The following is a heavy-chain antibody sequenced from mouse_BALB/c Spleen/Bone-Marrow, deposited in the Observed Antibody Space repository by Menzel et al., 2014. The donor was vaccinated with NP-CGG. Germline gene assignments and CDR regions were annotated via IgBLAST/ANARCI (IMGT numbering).Heavy chain of an antibody. CDR1: GFTISDYF. Sequence: EVMLVESGGALVKPGGSLKLSCAASGFTISDYFMYWVRQTPEKRLEWVATISDGGNYTCYPDSVKGRFTISRDNAKNNLHLQMNSLKSEDTAKYFCARDGDYRYAWFAFWGQGTLVTVSA. CDR3: ARDGDYRYAWFAF. J-gene: IGHJ3*01. D-gene: IGHD2-14*01. CDR2: ISDGGNYT. V-gene: IGHV5-4*02.